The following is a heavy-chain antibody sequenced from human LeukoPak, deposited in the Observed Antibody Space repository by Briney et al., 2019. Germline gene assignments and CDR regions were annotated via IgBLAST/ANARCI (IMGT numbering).Heavy chain of an antibody. Sequence: GGSLRLSCAASGFTFSSYAMSWVRQAPGKGLEWVSAISGSGGSTYYADSVKGRFTISRDNSKNTLYLQMNSLRAEDTAVYYCAKDPYYYGSRSYSGYWGQGTLVTVSS. CDR1: GFTFSSYA. CDR2: ISGSGGST. V-gene: IGHV3-23*01. J-gene: IGHJ4*02. CDR3: AKDPYYYGSRSYSGY. D-gene: IGHD3-10*01.